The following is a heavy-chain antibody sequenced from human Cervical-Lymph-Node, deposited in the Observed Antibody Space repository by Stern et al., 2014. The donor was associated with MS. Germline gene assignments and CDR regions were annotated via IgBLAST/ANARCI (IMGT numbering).Heavy chain of an antibody. D-gene: IGHD1-26*01. Sequence: QVQLQESGPGLVKPSQTLSLTCTVSGGSISSGSYYWSWIRQPAGKGLEWIGRIYTSGSTNYNPSLKSRVTISVDTSKNQFSLKLSSVTAADTAVYYCASVGATTDYYYGMDVWGQGTTVTVSS. CDR1: GGSISSGSYY. J-gene: IGHJ6*02. V-gene: IGHV4-61*02. CDR2: IYTSGST. CDR3: ASVGATTDYYYGMDV.